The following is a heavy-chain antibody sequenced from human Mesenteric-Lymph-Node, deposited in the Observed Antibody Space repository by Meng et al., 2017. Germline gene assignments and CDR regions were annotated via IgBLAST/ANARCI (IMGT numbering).Heavy chain of an antibody. V-gene: IGHV1-18*01. Sequence: ASVKVSCKASGYTFTSYGISWVRQAPGQGLEWMGWISAYNGNTNYAQKFQGRVTITRNTSISTAYMELSSLRSEDTDVYYCARGSPMVRGVIFLFGLDPWGQGTLVTVSS. CDR1: GYTFTSYG. J-gene: IGHJ5*02. CDR3: ARGSPMVRGVIFLFGLDP. D-gene: IGHD3-10*01. CDR2: ISAYNGNT.